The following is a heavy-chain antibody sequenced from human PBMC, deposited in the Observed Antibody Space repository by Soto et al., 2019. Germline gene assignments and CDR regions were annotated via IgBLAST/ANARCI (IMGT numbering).Heavy chain of an antibody. CDR1: GGAISCYY. CDR3: ARGQRFSDSFDP. CDR2: IYSSGGT. D-gene: IGHD3-3*01. Sequence: SETLSLTCTVSGGAISCYYWTWIRQSAGKGLEWIGRIYSSGGTKYNPSLQSRVTMSLDTSKNQFSLRLSSVTAADTAVYYCARGQRFSDSFDPWGQGTLVTVSS. V-gene: IGHV4-4*07. J-gene: IGHJ5*02.